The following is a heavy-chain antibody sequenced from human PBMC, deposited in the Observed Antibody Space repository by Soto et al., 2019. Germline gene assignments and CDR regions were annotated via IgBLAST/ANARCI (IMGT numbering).Heavy chain of an antibody. D-gene: IGHD3-3*01. J-gene: IGHJ6*02. CDR1: GGSISSGGYS. Sequence: SETLSLTCAVSGGSISSGGYSWSWIRQPPGKGLEWIGYIYHSGSTYYNPSLKSRVTISVDRSKNQSSLKLSSVTAADTAVYYCARVIGDDFWSGPMDVWGQGTTVTVSS. V-gene: IGHV4-30-2*01. CDR3: ARVIGDDFWSGPMDV. CDR2: IYHSGST.